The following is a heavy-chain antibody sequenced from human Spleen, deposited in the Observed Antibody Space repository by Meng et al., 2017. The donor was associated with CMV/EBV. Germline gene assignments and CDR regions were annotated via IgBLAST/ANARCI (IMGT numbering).Heavy chain of an antibody. D-gene: IGHD3-3*01. V-gene: IGHV1-8*01. CDR2: MNPNSGNT. CDR3: ARAYSGYHRDFWSGYRPFYYYYGMDV. J-gene: IGHJ6*02. Sequence: ASVKVSCKASGYTLTSYDIHWVRQATGQGLEWMGWMNPNSGNTGNAQKFQSRVTMTSHTSIGAAYMELSSLRSEDTAVYYCARAYSGYHRDFWSGYRPFYYYYGMDVWGQGTTVTVSS. CDR1: GYTLTSYD.